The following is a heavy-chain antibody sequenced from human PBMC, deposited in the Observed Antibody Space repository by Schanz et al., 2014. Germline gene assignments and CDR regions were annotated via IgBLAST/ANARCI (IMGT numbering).Heavy chain of an antibody. J-gene: IGHJ4*02. CDR1: GGSISSSDW. V-gene: IGHV4-4*02. Sequence: QVQLQESGPGLVKPSGTLSLTCAVSGGSISSSDWWSWVRQPPGKGLEWIGEIYHSGSTNYNPSLKSRVTISVATSKTQFSLKLRSGTAADTAVYYCASPSGYSDYGTYFDFWGQGTLVTVSS. CDR3: ASPSGYSDYGTYFDF. D-gene: IGHD5-12*01. CDR2: IYHSGST.